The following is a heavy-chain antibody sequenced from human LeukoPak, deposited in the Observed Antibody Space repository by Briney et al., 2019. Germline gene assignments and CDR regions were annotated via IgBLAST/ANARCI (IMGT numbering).Heavy chain of an antibody. CDR2: IRYDGSNK. J-gene: IGHJ4*02. CDR3: AKDCYYGSGSGTFDY. D-gene: IGHD3-10*01. V-gene: IGHV3-30*02. CDR1: AFTFSRYG. Sequence: GGSLRLSCAASAFTFSRYGMHWVRQAPGKGLEWLAFIRYDGSNKYYADSVKGRFTITRDNSKSTLYLQMYSLRAEDTAVYYCAKDCYYGSGSGTFDYWGQGTLVTVSS.